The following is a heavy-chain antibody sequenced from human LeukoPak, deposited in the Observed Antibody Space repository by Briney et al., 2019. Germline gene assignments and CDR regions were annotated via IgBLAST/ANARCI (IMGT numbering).Heavy chain of an antibody. V-gene: IGHV4-30-2*01. J-gene: IGHJ4*02. CDR1: GGSISSGGYY. CDR3: AKASVAADY. CDR2: IYLSGST. D-gene: IGHD5-12*01. Sequence: PSETLSLTCTVPGGSISSGGYYWSWIRQPPGKGLEWIGYIYLSGSTYYNPSLKSRVTISVDRSKNQFSLKLSSVTAADTAVYYCAKASVAADYWGQGTLVTVSS.